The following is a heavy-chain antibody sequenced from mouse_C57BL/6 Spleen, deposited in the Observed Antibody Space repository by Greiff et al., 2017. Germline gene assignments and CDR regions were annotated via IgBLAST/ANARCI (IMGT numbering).Heavy chain of an antibody. CDR3: ARDRGLLPFDY. J-gene: IGHJ2*01. CDR1: GFTFSSYA. D-gene: IGHD2-3*01. V-gene: IGHV5-4*01. Sequence: EVKVVESGGGLVKPGGSLKLSCAASGFTFSSYAMSWVRQTPEKRLEWVATISDGGSYTYYPDNVKGRFTISRDNAKNNLYLQMSHLKSEDTAMYYCARDRGLLPFDYWGQGTTLTVSS. CDR2: ISDGGSYT.